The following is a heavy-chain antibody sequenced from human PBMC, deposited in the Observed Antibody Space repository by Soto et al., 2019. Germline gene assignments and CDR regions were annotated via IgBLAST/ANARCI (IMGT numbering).Heavy chain of an antibody. V-gene: IGHV3-30-3*01. CDR1: GFTFSSYA. J-gene: IGHJ4*02. D-gene: IGHD3-3*01. CDR2: ISYDGSNK. Sequence: GGSLRLSCAASGFTFSSYAMHWVRQAPGKGLEWVAVISYDGSNKYYADSVKGRFTISRDNSKNTLYLQMNSLRAEDTAVYYCARAPIANYDFWSGYHFDYWGQGTLVTVSS. CDR3: ARAPIANYDFWSGYHFDY.